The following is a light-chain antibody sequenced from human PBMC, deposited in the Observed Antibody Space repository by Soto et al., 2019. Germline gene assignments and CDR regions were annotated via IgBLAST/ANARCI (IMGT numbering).Light chain of an antibody. Sequence: EIVLTQSPATLSLSPGERATLSCRASQSVSSYLAWYQQKPGQAPRLLIYDVSNRATGIPARFSGSGSGTDFTLTISRLEPEDFAVYYCQQYGYSPITFGQGTRLEIK. V-gene: IGKV3-11*01. CDR2: DVS. J-gene: IGKJ5*01. CDR3: QQYGYSPIT. CDR1: QSVSSY.